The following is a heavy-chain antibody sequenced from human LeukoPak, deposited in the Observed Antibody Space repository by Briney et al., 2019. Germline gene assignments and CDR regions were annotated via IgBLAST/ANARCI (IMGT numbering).Heavy chain of an antibody. D-gene: IGHD6-19*01. CDR1: GFTFSGYA. J-gene: IGHJ4*02. V-gene: IGHV3-23*01. CDR2: ISGSGGST. CDR3: AKDSSGWLTRDY. Sequence: GGSLRLSCAASGFTFSGYAMSWVRQAPGKGLEWVSAISGSGGSTYYADSVKGRFTISRDNSKNTLYLQMNSLRAEDTAVYYCAKDSSGWLTRDYWGQGTLVTVSS.